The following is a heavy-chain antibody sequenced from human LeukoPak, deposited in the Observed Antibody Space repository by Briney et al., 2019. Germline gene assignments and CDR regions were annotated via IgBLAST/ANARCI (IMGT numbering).Heavy chain of an antibody. Sequence: AAVKVSCKSSGYTFNGYYMHWVRQAPGQGLEWMGWINPNNGGTKYAQNFQGRVTMTRDTSISTAYMELSRLRSDDTAVYYCARDELLLWFGTADAFDIWGQGTMVTVSS. CDR1: GYTFNGYY. CDR3: ARDELLLWFGTADAFDI. D-gene: IGHD3-10*01. CDR2: INPNNGGT. J-gene: IGHJ3*02. V-gene: IGHV1-2*02.